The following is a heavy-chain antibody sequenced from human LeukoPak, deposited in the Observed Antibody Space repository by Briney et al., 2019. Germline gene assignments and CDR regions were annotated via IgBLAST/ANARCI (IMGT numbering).Heavy chain of an antibody. J-gene: IGHJ4*02. CDR2: IKQDGSQK. CDR3: ARGGSNFGY. V-gene: IGHV3-7*03. D-gene: IGHD3-10*01. Sequence: HRGGSLRLSCVASRFIFSNYWMSWVRQAPGKGLEWVANIKQDGSQKYYVDSVKGRFTISRDNAKNSLYLQMNSLRAEDTAVYYCARGGSNFGYWGQGTLVTVSS. CDR1: RFIFSNYW.